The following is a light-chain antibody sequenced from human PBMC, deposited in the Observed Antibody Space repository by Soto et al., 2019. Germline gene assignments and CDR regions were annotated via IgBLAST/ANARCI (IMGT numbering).Light chain of an antibody. J-gene: IGKJ1*01. CDR3: LQVSSFPRT. Sequence: IQMTQSPSSLSASIGDRVTITCRASQGIGVRLAWFQQKPGKAPQYLIQSASSLQSGVPSRFGGSGSGTEFILTINSLQPEDVAIYYCLQVSSFPRTFGQGTKVEIK. CDR1: QGIGVR. CDR2: SAS. V-gene: IGKV1-12*01.